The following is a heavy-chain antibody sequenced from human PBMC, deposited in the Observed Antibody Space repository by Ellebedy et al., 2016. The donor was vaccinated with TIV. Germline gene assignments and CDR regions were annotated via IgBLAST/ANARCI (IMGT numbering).Heavy chain of an antibody. J-gene: IGHJ5*02. V-gene: IGHV3-23*01. CDR3: AKDIAARPVWFDP. CDR2: ISGSGGST. CDR1: GFTFSSYA. D-gene: IGHD6-6*01. Sequence: GGSLRLXXAASGFTFSSYAMSWVRQAPGKGLEWVSAISGSGGSTYYADSVKGRFTISRDNSKNTLYLQMNSLRAEDTAVYYCAKDIAARPVWFDPWGQGTLVTVSS.